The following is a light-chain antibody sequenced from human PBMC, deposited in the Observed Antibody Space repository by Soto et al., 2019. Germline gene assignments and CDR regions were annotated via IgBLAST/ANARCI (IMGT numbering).Light chain of an antibody. CDR1: HDIRNH. CDR3: QHFKNFPHT. J-gene: IGKJ2*01. CDR2: DAS. V-gene: IGKV1-33*01. Sequence: DIQMTQSPSSLSASVGDRVTITCQASHDIRNHLNWYQHKTGKAPTVLIYDASSLETGVPSRFTGLGSGTNFIFTISSLLPEDIATYYCQHFKNFPHTFGQWTKLDIK.